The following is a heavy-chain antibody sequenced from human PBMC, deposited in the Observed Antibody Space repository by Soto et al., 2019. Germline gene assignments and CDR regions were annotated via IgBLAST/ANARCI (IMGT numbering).Heavy chain of an antibody. CDR2: IWYDGSNK. CDR1: GFTFSSYG. Sequence: SLRLSCAASGFTFSSYGMHWVRQAPGKGLEWVAVIWYDGSNKYYADSVKGRFTISRDNSKNTLYLQMNSLRAEDTAVYYCARVRASIAARQPYYYMDVWGKGTTVTVSS. D-gene: IGHD6-6*01. J-gene: IGHJ6*03. V-gene: IGHV3-33*01. CDR3: ARVRASIAARQPYYYMDV.